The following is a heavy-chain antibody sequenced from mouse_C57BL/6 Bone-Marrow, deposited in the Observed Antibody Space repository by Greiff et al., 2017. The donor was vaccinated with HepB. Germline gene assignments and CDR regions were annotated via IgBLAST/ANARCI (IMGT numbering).Heavy chain of an antibody. CDR2: IHPNSGST. J-gene: IGHJ1*03. CDR3: ARPPYYYGSSPYWYFDV. CDR1: GYTFTSYW. V-gene: IGHV1-64*01. Sequence: QVQLQQPGAELVKPGASVKLSCKASGYTFTSYWMHWVKQRPGQGLEWIGMIHPNSGSTNYNEKFKSKPTLTVDKSSSTAYMQLSSLTSEDSAVYYCARPPYYYGSSPYWYFDVWGTGTTVTVSS. D-gene: IGHD1-1*01.